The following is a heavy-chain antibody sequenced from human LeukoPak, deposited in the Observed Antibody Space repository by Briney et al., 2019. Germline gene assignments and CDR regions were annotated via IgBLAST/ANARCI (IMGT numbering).Heavy chain of an antibody. CDR3: ARTRDCSGTSCFRPFDI. CDR1: GFNFDGSL. J-gene: IGHJ3*02. CDR2: ISSDGYNK. V-gene: IGHV3-30*04. Sequence: PGTSLRLSCAASGFNFDGSLIHWVRQAPGKGLEWVADISSDGYNKDYADSVRGRFTISRDNSYNTLFLQADSLSAEDTAVYFCARTRDCSGTSCFRPFDIWGQGTKVTVSS. D-gene: IGHD2-15*01.